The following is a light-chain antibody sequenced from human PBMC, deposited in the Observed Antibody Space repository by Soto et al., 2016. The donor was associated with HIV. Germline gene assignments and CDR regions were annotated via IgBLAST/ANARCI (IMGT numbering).Light chain of an antibody. Sequence: SYVLTQPPSVSVAPGKTARITCGGNNIGRKSVHWYQQKPGQAPVLVVYDDSDRPSGIPERFSGFNSGNTATLTISRVEAGDEADYCCQVWDSSSDHPVFGGGTKLTVL. CDR3: QVWDSSSDHPV. J-gene: IGLJ2*01. V-gene: IGLV3-21*03. CDR2: DDS. CDR1: NIGRKS.